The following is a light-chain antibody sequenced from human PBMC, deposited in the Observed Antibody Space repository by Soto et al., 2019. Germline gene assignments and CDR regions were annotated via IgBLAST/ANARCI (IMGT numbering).Light chain of an antibody. Sequence: EIVMTQSPVTLSVSPGERATLSCRASQSITNNLAWYQQKPGQVPRLLVYGASTRAAGFAATFSGSGSGTEFTLTISSLQSEDVAVYYCQQYQNWPRTFGQGTKV. V-gene: IGKV3-15*01. CDR3: QQYQNWPRT. CDR2: GAS. CDR1: QSITNN. J-gene: IGKJ1*01.